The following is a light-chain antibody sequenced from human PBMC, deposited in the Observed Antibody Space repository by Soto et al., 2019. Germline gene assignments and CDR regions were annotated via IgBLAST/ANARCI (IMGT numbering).Light chain of an antibody. J-gene: IGKJ5*01. Sequence: EIVMTQSPASLSVSPGERVTLSCRAGQGVTTNFAWYQQQSGQSPRLLIYDASSRAPGVPARFSGSGSGTDFTLTISSLEPEDFAVYYCQQRSNRLPITFGQGTRLEIK. CDR1: QGVTTN. CDR3: QQRSNRLPIT. CDR2: DAS. V-gene: IGKV3D-11*01.